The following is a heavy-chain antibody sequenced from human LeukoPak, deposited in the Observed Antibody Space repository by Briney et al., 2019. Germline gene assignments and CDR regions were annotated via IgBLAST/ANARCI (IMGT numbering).Heavy chain of an antibody. Sequence: ASVKVSCKASGYTFTGYYMHWVRQAPGRGLEWMGRINPNSGGTNYAQKFQGRVTMTRDTSISTAYMELSRLRSDDTAVYYCARYYYDSSVYFDYWGQGTLVTVSS. D-gene: IGHD3-22*01. CDR1: GYTFTGYY. J-gene: IGHJ4*02. V-gene: IGHV1-2*06. CDR3: ARYYYDSSVYFDY. CDR2: INPNSGGT.